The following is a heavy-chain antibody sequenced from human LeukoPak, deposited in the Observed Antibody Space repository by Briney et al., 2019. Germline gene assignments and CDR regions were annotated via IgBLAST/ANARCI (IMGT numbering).Heavy chain of an antibody. Sequence: PGGSLRLSCAASGFTFSSYSINWVRQAPGKGLEWVSYISSSGSTIYYAYSVKGRFTISRDNAKNSLYLQMNSLRAEDSAVYYCATVSTYYDFWSGYYPDYWGQGTLVTVSS. V-gene: IGHV3-48*04. CDR1: GFTFSSYS. CDR3: ATVSTYYDFWSGYYPDY. CDR2: ISSSGSTI. D-gene: IGHD3-3*01. J-gene: IGHJ4*02.